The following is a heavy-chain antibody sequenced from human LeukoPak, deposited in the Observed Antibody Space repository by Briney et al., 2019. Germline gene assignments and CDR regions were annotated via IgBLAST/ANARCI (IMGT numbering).Heavy chain of an antibody. CDR1: GFTFSNYW. CDR3: ARDEAGYCSRTSCFAFHY. D-gene: IGHD2-2*01. J-gene: IGHJ4*02. V-gene: IGHV3-74*01. Sequence: GGSLRLSCAASGFTFSNYWMHWVRQAPGKGLVWVSRIRGDGTITSYADSVKGRFTISRDNAKNTQYLQMNSLRGADTAVYYCARDEAGYCSRTSCFAFHYWGQGTLVTVSS. CDR2: IRGDGTIT.